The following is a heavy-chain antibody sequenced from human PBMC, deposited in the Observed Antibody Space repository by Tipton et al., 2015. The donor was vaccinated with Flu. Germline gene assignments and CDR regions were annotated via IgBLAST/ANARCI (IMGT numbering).Heavy chain of an antibody. CDR2: ISYDGSNK. Sequence: SLRLSCAASGFTFSSYAMHWVRQAPGKGLEWVAVISYDGSNKYYADSVKGRFTISRDNSKNTLYLQMNSLRAEDTAVYYCARDPRITMIVVVITTLDYWGQGTLVTVSS. V-gene: IGHV3-30-3*01. CDR1: GFTFSSYA. D-gene: IGHD3-22*01. CDR3: ARDPRITMIVVVITTLDY. J-gene: IGHJ4*02.